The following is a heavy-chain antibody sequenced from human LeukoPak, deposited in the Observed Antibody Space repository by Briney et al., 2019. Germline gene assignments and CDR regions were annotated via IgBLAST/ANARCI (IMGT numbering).Heavy chain of an antibody. V-gene: IGHV4-34*01. CDR1: VGSFSGYY. D-gene: IGHD3-10*01. J-gene: IGHJ6*02. Sequence: SETLSLTCAVYVGSFSGYYWSWIRQPPGKGLEWIGEINHSGSTNYNPSLKSRVTISVDTSKNQFSLKLSSETAADTAVYYCARARGYGSGSYPFRYYYYGMDVWGQGTTVTVSS. CDR3: ARARGYGSGSYPFRYYYYGMDV. CDR2: INHSGST.